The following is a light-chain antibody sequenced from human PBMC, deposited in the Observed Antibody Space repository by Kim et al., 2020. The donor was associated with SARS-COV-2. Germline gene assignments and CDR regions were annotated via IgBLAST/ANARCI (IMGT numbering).Light chain of an antibody. J-gene: IGKJ5*01. V-gene: IGKV1-33*01. Sequence: ASVGETVTITCQASQDINNYLNWYQQRLGKAPKLLIYDASNLETGVPSRFSGRGYGTEFTLTISGLQPEDFASYYCQQYDKIPGTFGQGTRLEIK. CDR3: QQYDKIPGT. CDR1: QDINNY. CDR2: DAS.